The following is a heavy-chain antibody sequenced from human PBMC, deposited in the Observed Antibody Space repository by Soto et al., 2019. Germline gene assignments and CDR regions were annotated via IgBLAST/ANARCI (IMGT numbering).Heavy chain of an antibody. D-gene: IGHD3-22*01. CDR1: GFTLSSYG. CDR3: EKDGDYYDSSGYYSNWFGP. V-gene: IGHV3-30*18. Sequence: GGSLRLSCAASGFTLSSYGMHWVRQAPGKGLEWVAVISYAGSNKYYADSVKGRFTISRDNSKNTLYLQMNSLRAEDTAVYYCEKDGDYYDSSGYYSNWFGPWGQGTLVTVSS. J-gene: IGHJ5*02. CDR2: ISYAGSNK.